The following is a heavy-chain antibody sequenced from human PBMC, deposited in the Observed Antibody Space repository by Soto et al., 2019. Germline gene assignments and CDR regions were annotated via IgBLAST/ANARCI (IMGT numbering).Heavy chain of an antibody. CDR2: ISKSDYT. J-gene: IGHJ4*01. D-gene: IGHD2-2*01. V-gene: IGHV3-21*01. Sequence: PRGSPRLSCTVSGFAFNNYGINWVRQAPGKGLEWVSSISKSDYTYYSDSVKARFTISRDNAKNSVSLQMNTLRVEDAAGYYCAIEDSIIKPAVSDFWGQLTLVTVSA. CDR3: AIEDSIIKPAVSDF. CDR1: GFAFNNYG.